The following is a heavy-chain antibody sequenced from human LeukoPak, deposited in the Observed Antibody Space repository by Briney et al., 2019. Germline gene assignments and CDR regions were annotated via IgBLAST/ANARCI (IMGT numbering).Heavy chain of an antibody. CDR2: ISSNGDST. J-gene: IGHJ6*02. CDR3: ARATTAAIYLADYYYYGMDV. Sequence: GGSLRLSCSASGFTFNSYAMHWVRQAPGKGLEYVSVISSNGDSTYYAVSLKGRFTISRDNSKSTLYLQMGSLRAEDMAVYYCARATTAAIYLADYYYYGMDVWGQGTTVTVSS. CDR1: GFTFNSYA. D-gene: IGHD2-2*01. V-gene: IGHV3-64*02.